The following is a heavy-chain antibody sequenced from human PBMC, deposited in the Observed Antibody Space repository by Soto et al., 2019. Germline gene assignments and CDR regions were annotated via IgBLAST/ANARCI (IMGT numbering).Heavy chain of an antibody. CDR3: ARDIMGTNYYYYGMDV. CDR2: IYYSGST. Sequence: SETLXLTCTVSGGSISSYYWSWIRQPPGKGLEWIGYIYYSGSTNYNPSLKSRVTISVDTSKNQFSLKLSSVTAADTAVYYCARDIMGTNYYYYGMDVWGQGTTVTVSS. V-gene: IGHV4-59*01. J-gene: IGHJ6*02. CDR1: GGSISSYY. D-gene: IGHD2-8*01.